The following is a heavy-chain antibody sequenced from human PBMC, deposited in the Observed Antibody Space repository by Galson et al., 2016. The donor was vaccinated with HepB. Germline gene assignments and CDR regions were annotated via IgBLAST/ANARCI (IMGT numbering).Heavy chain of an antibody. V-gene: IGHV3-30*04. J-gene: IGHJ3*02. CDR3: ARDDMDYNDSSGYGAFDI. CDR1: GFTFSNFA. Sequence: SLRLSCAASGFTFSNFAIHWVRQAPGKGLEWVAVISYDGRDKYYADYVKGRFTISRDNSKNTLYLQMNSLRAEDTAVYYCARDDMDYNDSSGYGAFDIWGQGTMLTVSS. D-gene: IGHD3-22*01. CDR2: ISYDGRDK.